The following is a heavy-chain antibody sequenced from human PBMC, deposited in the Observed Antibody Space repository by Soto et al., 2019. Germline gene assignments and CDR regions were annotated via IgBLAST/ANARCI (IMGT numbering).Heavy chain of an antibody. Sequence: ASVKVSCKASGYTFTGYYMHWVRQAPGQGLEWMGWINPNSGGTNYAQKFQGRVTMTRDTSISTAYMELSRLRSDDTAVYYCARGTYYYDSSDAFDIWGPGTMLTVSS. CDR2: INPNSGGT. V-gene: IGHV1-2*02. CDR1: GYTFTGYY. J-gene: IGHJ3*02. CDR3: ARGTYYYDSSDAFDI. D-gene: IGHD3-22*01.